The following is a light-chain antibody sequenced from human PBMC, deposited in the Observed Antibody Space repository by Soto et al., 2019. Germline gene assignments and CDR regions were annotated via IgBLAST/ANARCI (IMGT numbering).Light chain of an antibody. CDR3: QSYASSLSGYV. CDR2: GNS. CDR1: SSNIGAGYD. J-gene: IGLJ1*01. Sequence: QSVLTQPPSVSGAPGQRVTISCTGSSSNIGAGYDVHWYQQLPGTAPKLLIYGNSNRPSGVPDRFSGSKSGTSASLAITGLQAEDEADYYCQSYASSLSGYVFGTGTKLTGL. V-gene: IGLV1-40*01.